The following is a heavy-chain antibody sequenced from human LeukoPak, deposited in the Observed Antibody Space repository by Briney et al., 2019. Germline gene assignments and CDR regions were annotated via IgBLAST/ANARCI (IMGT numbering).Heavy chain of an antibody. V-gene: IGHV4-34*01. J-gene: IGHJ4*02. Sequence: PSETLSLTCAVYGGSLTGYYWTWIRQPPGKGLEWIGEIYYSGRTKYDSSLKSRVTISVDTSKNQFSLKLTSMTAADTAVYYCARGGGYSSSWRLWSWGQGSLVTVSS. CDR1: GGSLTGYY. D-gene: IGHD2-2*01. CDR3: ARGGGYSSSWRLWS. CDR2: IYYSGRT.